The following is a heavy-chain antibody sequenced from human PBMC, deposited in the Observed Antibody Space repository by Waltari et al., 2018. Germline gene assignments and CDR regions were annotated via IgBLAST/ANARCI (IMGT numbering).Heavy chain of an antibody. CDR2: IKQDGSEK. CDR1: GFTFSSYW. D-gene: IGHD3-9*01. Sequence: EVQLVESGGGLVQPGGSLRLSCAASGFTFSSYWMSWVRQAPGKGLEWVANIKQDGSEKYYVDSVKGRFTISRDNAKNSLYLQMNSLRAEDTAVYYCARPRYFDWLLSEYWGQGTMVTVSS. J-gene: IGHJ3*01. CDR3: ARPRYFDWLLSEY. V-gene: IGHV3-7*01.